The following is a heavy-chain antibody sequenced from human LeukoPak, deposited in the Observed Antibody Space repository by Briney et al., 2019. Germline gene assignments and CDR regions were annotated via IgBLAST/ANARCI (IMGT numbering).Heavy chain of an antibody. CDR3: ALKRGVVAATPYNWFDP. V-gene: IGHV1-69*13. CDR1: GYTFTSYA. J-gene: IGHJ5*02. Sequence: SVKVSCKASGYTFTSYAISWVRQAPGQGLEWMGGIIPIFGTANYAQKFQGRVTITADESTSTAYMELSSLRSEDTAVYYCALKRGVVAATPYNWFDPWGQGTLVTVSS. CDR2: IIPIFGTA. D-gene: IGHD2-15*01.